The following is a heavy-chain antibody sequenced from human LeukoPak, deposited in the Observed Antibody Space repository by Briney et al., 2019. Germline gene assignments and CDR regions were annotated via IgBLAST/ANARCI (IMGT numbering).Heavy chain of an antibody. CDR1: GGSFSGYY. CDR2: INHSGST. D-gene: IGHD2-15*01. Sequence: PSETLSLTCAVYGGSFSGYYWSWIRQPPGKGLEWIGEINHSGSTNYNPSLKSRVTISVDTSKNQFSLKLSSVTAADTSVYYCARTGYCSGGSWYRAWFDPWGQGTLVTVSS. CDR3: ARTGYCSGGSWYRAWFDP. J-gene: IGHJ5*02. V-gene: IGHV4-34*01.